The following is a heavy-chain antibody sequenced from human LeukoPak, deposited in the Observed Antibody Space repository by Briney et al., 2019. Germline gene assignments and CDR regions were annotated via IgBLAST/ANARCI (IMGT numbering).Heavy chain of an antibody. V-gene: IGHV3-23*01. J-gene: IGHJ6*03. Sequence: GGSLRLSCAASGFTFSTYNMNWVRQAPGKGLEWVSAISGSGGFTYYADSVKGRFTISRDNSKNTLYLQMNSLRAEDTAVYYCAKDPDYYYYYMDVWGKGTTVTVSS. CDR3: AKDPDYYYYYMDV. CDR1: GFTFSTYN. CDR2: ISGSGGFT.